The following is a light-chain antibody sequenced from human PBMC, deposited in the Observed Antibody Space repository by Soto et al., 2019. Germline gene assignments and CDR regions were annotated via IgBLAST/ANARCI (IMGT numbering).Light chain of an antibody. CDR3: QQYNNWPPVT. Sequence: EIVMTQSAATLSVSAGGRSTFSCRDILIVYHNFAWHKQQTGPAPGLLIYGASTRATGIPARFSGSGSGTEFTLTISSLQSEDFALSFCQQYNNWPPVTFGPGTKVDN. V-gene: IGKV3-15*01. J-gene: IGKJ3*01. CDR2: GAS. CDR1: LIVYHN.